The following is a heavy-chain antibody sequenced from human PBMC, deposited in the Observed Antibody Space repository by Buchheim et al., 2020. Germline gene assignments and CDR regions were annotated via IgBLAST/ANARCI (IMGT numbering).Heavy chain of an antibody. J-gene: IGHJ4*02. Sequence: QVQLQESGPGLVKPSETLSLTCTVSGGSISSYYWSWIRQPPGKGLEWIGYIYYSGSNNYNPSLKSRVTISVDTSKNQFSLKLSSVTAADTAVYYCARGDITMVRGVRSPSFDYWGQGTL. CDR2: IYYSGSN. CDR3: ARGDITMVRGVRSPSFDY. CDR1: GGSISSYY. D-gene: IGHD3-10*01. V-gene: IGHV4-59*01.